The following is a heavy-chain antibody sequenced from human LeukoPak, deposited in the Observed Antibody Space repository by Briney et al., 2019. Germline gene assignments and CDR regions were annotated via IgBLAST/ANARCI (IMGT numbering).Heavy chain of an antibody. CDR3: ARGYYDFWSGYYYYHYMDV. D-gene: IGHD3-3*01. Sequence: SETLSLTCAVYGGSFSGYYWSWIRQPPGKGLEWIGEINHSGSTNYNPSLKSRVTISVDTSKNQFSLKLSSVTAADTAVYYCARGYYDFWSGYYYYHYMDVWGKGTTVTVSS. CDR2: INHSGST. CDR1: GGSFSGYY. J-gene: IGHJ6*03. V-gene: IGHV4-34*01.